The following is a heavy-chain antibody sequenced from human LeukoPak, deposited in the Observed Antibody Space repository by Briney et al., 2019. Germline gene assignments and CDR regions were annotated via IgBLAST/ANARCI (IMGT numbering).Heavy chain of an antibody. Sequence: PGGSLRLSCAASGFTVSGNYMSWVRQAPGKGLEWVSIIYSGGSPDYADSVKGRFTISRDNAKNSLYLQMNSLRAEDTAVYYCARDVPSYYDFWSGYLAGPYYYYGMDVWGQGTTVTVSS. D-gene: IGHD3-3*01. J-gene: IGHJ6*02. V-gene: IGHV3-53*01. CDR2: IYSGGSP. CDR1: GFTVSGNY. CDR3: ARDVPSYYDFWSGYLAGPYYYYGMDV.